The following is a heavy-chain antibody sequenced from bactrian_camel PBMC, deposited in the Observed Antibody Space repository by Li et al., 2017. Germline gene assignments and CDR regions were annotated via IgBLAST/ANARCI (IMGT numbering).Heavy chain of an antibody. J-gene: IGHJ4*01. CDR1: GYTYNRNC. V-gene: IGHV3S53*01. CDR3: AADHYTDLEDTELC. Sequence: HVQLVESGGGSVQAGGSLRLSCVASGYTYNRNCMGWFRQAPGKEREGVAAIASDGMTTYADSVKGRFTISQDNAKNTLYLQTNSLKPDDTGVYYCAADHYTDLEDTELCWGQGTQVT. D-gene: IGHD4*01. CDR2: IASDGMT.